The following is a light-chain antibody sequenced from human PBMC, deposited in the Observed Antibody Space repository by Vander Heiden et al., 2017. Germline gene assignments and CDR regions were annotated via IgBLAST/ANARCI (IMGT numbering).Light chain of an antibody. V-gene: IGKV3-20*01. CDR1: QSISTSY. Sequence: EIVLTQSPGTLSLSPAERVTLSFRASQSISTSYLAWYQQKPVQAPRLLIYGASTRATGIPTRFSGSGSGTDFTLTISRLEPEDFAVYYCQQYASTPGTFGQGTRLEIK. CDR2: GAS. J-gene: IGKJ5*01. CDR3: QQYASTPGT.